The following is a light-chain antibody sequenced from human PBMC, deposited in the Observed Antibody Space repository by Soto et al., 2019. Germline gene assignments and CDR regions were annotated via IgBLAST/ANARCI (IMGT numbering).Light chain of an antibody. CDR2: AAS. J-gene: IGKJ5*01. CDR3: QQSHSTPIT. Sequence: DIQMTQSPSSLSASVGDRVTITGRASQSISSYLNWYQQKPGKAPKPLIYAASSLQSGVPSRFSGSGSGTDFHLTLLSLHTEDSATYDGQQSHSTPITFGPGTRVEIK. CDR1: QSISSY. V-gene: IGKV1-39*01.